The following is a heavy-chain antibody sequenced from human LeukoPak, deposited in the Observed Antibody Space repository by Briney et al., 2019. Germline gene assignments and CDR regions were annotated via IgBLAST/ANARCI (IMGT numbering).Heavy chain of an antibody. V-gene: IGHV4-59*01. CDR1: GGSISSYY. D-gene: IGHD6-13*01. CDR2: IYYSGST. J-gene: IGHJ4*02. Sequence: PSETLTLTCTVSGGSISSYYWSWIQQPPGKGLEWIGYIYYSGSTNYNPSLKSRVTISVDTSKNQFSLKLSSVTAADTAVYYCARVRGKQLVRLDYWGQGTLVTVSS. CDR3: ARVRGKQLVRLDY.